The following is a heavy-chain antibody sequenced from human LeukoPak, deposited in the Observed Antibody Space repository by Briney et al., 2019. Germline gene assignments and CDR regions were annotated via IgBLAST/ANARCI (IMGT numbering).Heavy chain of an antibody. Sequence: QPGGSLRLSCAASGFTFSSYAMSWVRHAPGKGREWVTAISGSGGSKYYADSVKGRFTISRDNSKNTLYLQMNSLRAEDTAVYYCAKGSRRYGSGFDYWGQGTLVTASS. J-gene: IGHJ4*02. D-gene: IGHD3-10*01. CDR1: GFTFSSYA. V-gene: IGHV3-23*01. CDR3: AKGSRRYGSGFDY. CDR2: ISGSGGSK.